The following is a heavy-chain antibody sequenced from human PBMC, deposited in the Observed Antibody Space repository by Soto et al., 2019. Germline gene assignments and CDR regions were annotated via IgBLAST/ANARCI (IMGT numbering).Heavy chain of an antibody. D-gene: IGHD3-10*01. V-gene: IGHV3-49*03. CDR1: GFTFCDYA. CDR2: ITSKAYAGTT. Sequence: GGSLRLSCTASGFTFCDYAMIWFRQAPGKGLEWVGFITSKAYAGTTEYAATVKGRFTISRDDSKSIAYLQMNSLKTDDTAVYYCSRVPPNNRGAPLDYWGQGTLVTVSS. CDR3: SRVPPNNRGAPLDY. J-gene: IGHJ4*02.